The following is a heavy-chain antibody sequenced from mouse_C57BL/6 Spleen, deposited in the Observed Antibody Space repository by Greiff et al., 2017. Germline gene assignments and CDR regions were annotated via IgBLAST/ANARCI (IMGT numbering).Heavy chain of an antibody. J-gene: IGHJ3*01. CDR1: GYTFPDYN. V-gene: IGHV1-22*01. CDR2: INPNNGGT. D-gene: IGHD1-1*01. Sequence: VQLQQSGTELVKPGASVKISCKASGYTFPDYNMHWVKQSHGKSLEWIGYINPNNGGTSYNQKFKGKATLTVNKSSSTAYMELRSLTSEDSAVYYCARSKITTVVAPFAYWGQGTLVTVSA. CDR3: ARSKITTVVAPFAY.